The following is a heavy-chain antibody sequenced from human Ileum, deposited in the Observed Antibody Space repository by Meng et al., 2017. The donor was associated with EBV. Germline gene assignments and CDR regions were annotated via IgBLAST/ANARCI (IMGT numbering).Heavy chain of an antibody. V-gene: IGHV2-5*01. Sequence: IPLKESAPTVVKPTHTLTLTCTFSGFSLSTSGVGVGWIRQPPGKALEWLAMIYGQGDKHYSPSLTSRLTITKDTSKNQVVLTMTNMDSVDTATYYCALRPRQLLRGWFDSWGQGALVTVSS. J-gene: IGHJ5*01. D-gene: IGHD6-13*01. CDR3: ALRPRQLLRGWFDS. CDR1: GFSLSTSGVG. CDR2: IYGQGDK.